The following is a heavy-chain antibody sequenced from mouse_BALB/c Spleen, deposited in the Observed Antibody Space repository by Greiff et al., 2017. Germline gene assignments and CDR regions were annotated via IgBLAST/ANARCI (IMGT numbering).Heavy chain of an antibody. J-gene: IGHJ4*01. CDR1: GFSLTSYG. CDR3: ARPYYYGKGAMDY. V-gene: IGHV2-2*02. CDR2: IWSGGST. Sequence: VMLVESGPGLVQPSQSLSITCTVSGFSLTSYGVHWVRQSPGKGLEWLGVIWSGGSTDYNAAFISRLSISKDNSKSQVFFKMNSLQANDTAIYYCARPYYYGKGAMDYWGQGTSVTVSS. D-gene: IGHD1-1*01.